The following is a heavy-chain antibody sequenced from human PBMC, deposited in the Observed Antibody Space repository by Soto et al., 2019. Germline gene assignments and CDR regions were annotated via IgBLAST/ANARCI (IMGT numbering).Heavy chain of an antibody. D-gene: IGHD3-10*01. Sequence: ASVXVSCKAFGYTFTTYYMRWVRQATGQGLEWMGLINPSDGSTTYAQKFQGRVTMTRDTSTSTVYMELSSLRSEDTAMYYCARRLPWFGAKGGVEVWGQGATVTVSS. CDR2: INPSDGST. V-gene: IGHV1-46*01. J-gene: IGHJ6*02. CDR1: GYTFTTYY. CDR3: ARRLPWFGAKGGVEV.